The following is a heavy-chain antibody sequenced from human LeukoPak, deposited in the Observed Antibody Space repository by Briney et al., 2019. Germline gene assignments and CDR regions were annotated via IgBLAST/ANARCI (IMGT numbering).Heavy chain of an antibody. V-gene: IGHV3-7*01. CDR2: INPDGRDT. Sequence: GGSLRLSCVVSGFTFNRCWMNWVRQAPGKELEWVAHINPDGRDTYYVDSVKGRFTISRDNAQNSMYLQMNSLRVEDTAVYYCTSWGDTTAEYFQRWGQGTLVTVSS. J-gene: IGHJ1*01. CDR1: GFTFNRCW. D-gene: IGHD2-21*02. CDR3: TSWGDTTAEYFQR.